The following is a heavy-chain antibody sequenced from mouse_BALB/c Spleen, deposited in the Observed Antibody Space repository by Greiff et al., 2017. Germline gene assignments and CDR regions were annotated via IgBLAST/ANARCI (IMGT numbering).Heavy chain of an antibody. CDR1: GFTFTDYY. Sequence: EVKVVESGGGLVQPGGSLRLSCATSGFTFTDYYMSWVRQPPGKALEWLGFIRNKANGYTTEYSASVKGRFTISRDNSQSILYLQMNTLRAEDSATYYCARDSYDGYYGYFDVWGAGTTVTVSS. D-gene: IGHD2-3*01. J-gene: IGHJ1*01. CDR3: ARDSYDGYYGYFDV. CDR2: IRNKANGYTT. V-gene: IGHV7-3*02.